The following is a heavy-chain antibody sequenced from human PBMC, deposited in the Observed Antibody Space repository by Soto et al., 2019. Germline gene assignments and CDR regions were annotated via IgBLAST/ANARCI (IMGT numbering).Heavy chain of an antibody. CDR2: ISYDGSNT. CDR1: GFTFSNYA. D-gene: IGHD2-2*01. V-gene: IGHV3-30-3*01. CDR3: ARRPNIVLVPAALRSYYYYYGMDV. Sequence: PGGSLRLSCAASGFTFSNYAMHWVRQAPGKGLEWVAVISYDGSNTYYADSVKGRFTISRDNSKNTLSLRMDSLRADDTAVYFCARRPNIVLVPAALRSYYYYYGMDVWGQGTTVTVSS. J-gene: IGHJ6*02.